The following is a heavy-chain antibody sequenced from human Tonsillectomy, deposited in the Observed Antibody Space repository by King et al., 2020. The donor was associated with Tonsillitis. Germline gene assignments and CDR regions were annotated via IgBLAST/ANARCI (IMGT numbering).Heavy chain of an antibody. D-gene: IGHD3-10*01. CDR2: IYYSGYT. J-gene: IGHJ3*01. Sequence: QLQESGPGLVKPSETLSLTCTVSGGSISGYYWSWIRQPPGKGLEWSGYIYYSGYTNYNPSLKSRVTISVDTSKSQFSLKLSSVTAADTAVYYCARDRGGITNAFDFWGQGTMVTVSS. CDR3: ARDRGGITNAFDF. CDR1: GGSISGYY. V-gene: IGHV4-59*01.